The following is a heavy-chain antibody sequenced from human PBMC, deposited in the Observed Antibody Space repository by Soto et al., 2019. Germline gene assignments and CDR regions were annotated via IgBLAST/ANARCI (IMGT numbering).Heavy chain of an antibody. D-gene: IGHD6-19*01. Sequence: GSLRLSCAASGFTFSSYWMHWVRQAPGKGLVWVSRINSDGSSTSYADSVKGRFTISRDNAKNTLYLQMNSLRAEDTAVYYCARDSVAGTSSYYYGMDVWGQGTTVTVSS. CDR2: INSDGSST. J-gene: IGHJ6*02. V-gene: IGHV3-74*01. CDR1: GFTFSSYW. CDR3: ARDSVAGTSSYYYGMDV.